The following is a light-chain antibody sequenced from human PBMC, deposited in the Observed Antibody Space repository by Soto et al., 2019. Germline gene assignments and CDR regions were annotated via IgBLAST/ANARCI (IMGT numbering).Light chain of an antibody. CDR3: QQRSDWPLT. CDR2: DAS. V-gene: IGKV3-11*01. Sequence: EIVLTQSPATLSLSPGERATLSCRASQSISSYLAWYQQKPGQAPRLLIYDASNRAAGIPARFSGSGSGADFTLPISSLEPEDFAVYYCQQRSDWPLTFGPGTKVDI. CDR1: QSISSY. J-gene: IGKJ3*01.